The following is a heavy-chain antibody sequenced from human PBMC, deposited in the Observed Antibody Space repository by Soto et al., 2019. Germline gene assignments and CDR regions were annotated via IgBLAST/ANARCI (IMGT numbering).Heavy chain of an antibody. CDR2: INAGNGNT. CDR1: GYTFTSYA. Sequence: ASVKVSCKASGYTFTSYAMHWVRQAPGQRLEWMGWINAGNGNTEYSQKFQGRVTITRDTSASTAYMELSSLRSEDTAVYYCARSSGVYDLLAWGQGTLVTVSS. V-gene: IGHV1-3*01. J-gene: IGHJ5*02. D-gene: IGHD3-9*01. CDR3: ARSSGVYDLLA.